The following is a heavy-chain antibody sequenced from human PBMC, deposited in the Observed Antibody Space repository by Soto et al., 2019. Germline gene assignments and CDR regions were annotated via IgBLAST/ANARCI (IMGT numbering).Heavy chain of an antibody. CDR3: ATHYYDIVFGY. CDR2: ISYDGSNK. J-gene: IGHJ4*02. V-gene: IGHV3-30*03. D-gene: IGHD3-22*01. CDR1: GFTFSSYG. Sequence: PGGSLRLSCAASGFTFSSYGMHWVRQAPGKGLEWVAVISYDGSNKYYADSVKGRFTISRDNSKNTLYLQMNSLRAEDTAVYYCATHYYDIVFGYWGQGTLVTVSS.